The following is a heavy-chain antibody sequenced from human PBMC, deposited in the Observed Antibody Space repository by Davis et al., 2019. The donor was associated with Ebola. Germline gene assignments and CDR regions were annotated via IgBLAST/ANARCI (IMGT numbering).Heavy chain of an antibody. CDR1: GGSISSGGYS. V-gene: IGHV3-9*01. Sequence: GGSLRLSCAVSGGSISSGGYSWSWVRQAPGKGLEWVSGISWNSGSIGYADSVKGRFTISRDNAKNSLYLQMNSLHQGPIGLPPGTLLQEHLWG. J-gene: IGHJ6*01. CDR3: TLLQEHL. CDR2: ISWNSGSI.